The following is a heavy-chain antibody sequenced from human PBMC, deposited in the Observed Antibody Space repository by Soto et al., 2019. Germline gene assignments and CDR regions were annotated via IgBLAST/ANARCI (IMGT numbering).Heavy chain of an antibody. CDR3: ARVGGLAARTFDY. CDR2: IYYSGST. Sequence: SETLSLTCTASGGSISDFYWSWIRQPPGKGLEWIGYIYYSGSTNYNPSLKSRVTISVDTSKNQFSLNLRSMSPADTAVYYCARVGGLAARTFDYWGPGTLVTVSS. CDR1: GGSISDFY. V-gene: IGHV4-59*01. J-gene: IGHJ4*02. D-gene: IGHD6-6*01.